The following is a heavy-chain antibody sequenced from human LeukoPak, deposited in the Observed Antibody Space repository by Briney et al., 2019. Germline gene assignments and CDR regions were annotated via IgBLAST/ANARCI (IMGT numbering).Heavy chain of an antibody. Sequence: GGSLRLSCAAFGVAVSGYWMNWVRQAPGKGLVWVARINSDGSSTSHADSVKGRFTIYRDNAKNTLYLPMDSLRVDDTAVYYCARDPKYGDLDYWGRGTLVTVSS. CDR2: INSDGSST. V-gene: IGHV3-74*01. CDR1: GVAVSGYW. D-gene: IGHD4-17*01. CDR3: ARDPKYGDLDY. J-gene: IGHJ4*02.